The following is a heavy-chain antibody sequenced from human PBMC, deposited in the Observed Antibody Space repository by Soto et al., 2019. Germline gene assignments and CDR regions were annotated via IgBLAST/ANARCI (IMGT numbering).Heavy chain of an antibody. CDR3: ARDASAYCSGGSCSGPAY. V-gene: IGHV1-18*01. D-gene: IGHD2-15*01. CDR1: GYTFTSYG. Sequence: ASVKVSCKASGYTFTSYGISWVRQAPGQGLEWMGWISAYNGNTNYAQKLQGRVTMTTDTSTSTAYMELRSLRSDDTAVYYCARDASAYCSGGSCSGPAYWGQGTLVPVSS. CDR2: ISAYNGNT. J-gene: IGHJ4*02.